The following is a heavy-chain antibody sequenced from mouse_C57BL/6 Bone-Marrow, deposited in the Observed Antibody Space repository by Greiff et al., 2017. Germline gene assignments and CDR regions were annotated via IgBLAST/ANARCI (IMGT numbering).Heavy chain of an antibody. CDR2: IYPGDGDT. J-gene: IGHJ2*01. Sequence: VQLQQSGAELVKPGASVKISCKASGYAFSSYWMNWVKQRPGKGLEWIGQIYPGDGDTNYNGKFKGKATLTADKSSSTAYMQLSSLTSDDSAVCFCARDYYGSSYGYWGQGTTLTVSS. CDR3: ARDYYGSSYGY. V-gene: IGHV1-80*01. CDR1: GYAFSSYW. D-gene: IGHD1-1*01.